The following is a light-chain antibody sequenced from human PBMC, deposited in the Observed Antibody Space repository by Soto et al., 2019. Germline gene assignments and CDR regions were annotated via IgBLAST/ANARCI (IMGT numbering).Light chain of an antibody. CDR2: DVS. CDR1: SRDIGGSKY. J-gene: IGLJ3*02. V-gene: IGLV2-14*03. Sequence: QSALTQPASVSGSPGQSITISCTGTSRDIGGSKYVSWYQQHPGKAPKLLIFDVSDRPSGISNRFTASKSGNTASLTISGLQAEDEADYHCSSYTNGTTRVFGGGTQLTVL. CDR3: SSYTNGTTRV.